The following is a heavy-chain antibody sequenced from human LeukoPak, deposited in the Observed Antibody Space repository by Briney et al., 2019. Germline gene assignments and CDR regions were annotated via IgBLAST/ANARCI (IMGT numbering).Heavy chain of an antibody. V-gene: IGHV3-7*01. J-gene: IGHJ4*02. Sequence: QPGGSLGLSCAASGFTFSYHWMSWVRQAPGKGLEWVANIKNDGAVKNYVDSVKGRFTISRDNAKNSLYLQMNSLRAEDTAVYYCAKDSYSKGDFWGQGVLVTVSS. CDR2: IKNDGAVK. CDR1: GFTFSYHW. D-gene: IGHD6-13*01. CDR3: AKDSYSKGDF.